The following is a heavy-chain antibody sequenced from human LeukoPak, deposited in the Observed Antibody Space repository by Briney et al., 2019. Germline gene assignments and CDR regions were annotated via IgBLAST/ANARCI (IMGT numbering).Heavy chain of an antibody. D-gene: IGHD3-22*01. CDR3: ARAGSSGAIKSGGDAFDI. CDR1: GGTFSSYA. V-gene: IGHV1-69*05. J-gene: IGHJ3*02. CDR2: IIPIFGTA. Sequence: GASVKVSCKASGGTFSSYAISWVRQAPGQGLEWMGGIIPIFGTANYAQKFQGRVTITTDESTSTAYMELSSLRSEDTAVYYCARAGSSGAIKSGGDAFDIWGQGTMVTVSS.